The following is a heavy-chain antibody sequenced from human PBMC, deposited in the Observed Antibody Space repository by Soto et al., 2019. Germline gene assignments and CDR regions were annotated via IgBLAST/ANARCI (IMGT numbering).Heavy chain of an antibody. D-gene: IGHD6-13*01. Sequence: PGGSLRLSCAASGFTFSSSVMYWVRQAPGKGLEWVAAVWSDGNNKYYADSVKGRFTISRDNSKNTLFLQMNSLRAEDTAVYYCAKDQQLVFSCFDYWGQGTLVTVSS. CDR2: VWSDGNNK. CDR3: AKDQQLVFSCFDY. V-gene: IGHV3-30*02. CDR1: GFTFSSSV. J-gene: IGHJ4*02.